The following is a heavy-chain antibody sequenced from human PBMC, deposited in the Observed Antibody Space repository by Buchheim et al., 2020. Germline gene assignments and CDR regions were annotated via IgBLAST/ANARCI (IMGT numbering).Heavy chain of an antibody. Sequence: EVQLLESGGGLVQPGGSLRLSCAASGFTFSSYAMSWVRQAPGKGLEWVSAISGSGGSTYYAASVKGRFTIPRDHSKNTLHLQMNSLRAEDTAVYYCAKAVQQLYNYYGMDVWGQGTT. CDR2: ISGSGGST. D-gene: IGHD6-13*01. J-gene: IGHJ6*02. CDR1: GFTFSSYA. CDR3: AKAVQQLYNYYGMDV. V-gene: IGHV3-23*01.